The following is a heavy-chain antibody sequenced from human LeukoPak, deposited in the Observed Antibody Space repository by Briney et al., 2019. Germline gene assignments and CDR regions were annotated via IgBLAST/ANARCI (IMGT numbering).Heavy chain of an antibody. Sequence: ASVKVSCKASGYTFTSYGISWVRQAPGRGLEWMGWISAYNGNTNYAQKLQGRVTMTTDTSTSTAYMELRSLRSDDTAVYYCASQSTVGNFDYWGQGTLVTVSS. CDR3: ASQSTVGNFDY. V-gene: IGHV1-18*01. CDR2: ISAYNGNT. D-gene: IGHD4-23*01. CDR1: GYTFTSYG. J-gene: IGHJ4*02.